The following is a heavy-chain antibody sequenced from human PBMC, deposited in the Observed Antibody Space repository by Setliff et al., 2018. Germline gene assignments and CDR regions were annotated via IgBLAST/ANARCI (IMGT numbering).Heavy chain of an antibody. V-gene: IGHV5-51*01. CDR1: GYSFSTCW. J-gene: IGHJ5*02. Sequence: GESLKISCKGSGYSFSTCWIGWVRQMPGKGLKWMGIIYPGDSITRYSPSFQGQVTISVGKSINTAYLQWSSLRASDTAIYYCARHPYYYGSGTYLDNNNRWFDPWGQGTLVTVSS. CDR2: IYPGDSIT. D-gene: IGHD3-10*01. CDR3: ARHPYYYGSGTYLDNNNRWFDP.